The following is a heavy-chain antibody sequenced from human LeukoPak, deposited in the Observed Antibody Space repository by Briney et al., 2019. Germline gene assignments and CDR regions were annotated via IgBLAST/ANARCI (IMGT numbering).Heavy chain of an antibody. D-gene: IGHD5-18*01. CDR1: GGSISSSSYY. J-gene: IGHJ4*02. CDR3: ATTPSLNTAMVNVDY. V-gene: IGHV4-39*01. CDR2: IYYSGST. Sequence: SETLSLTCTVSGGSISSSSYYWGWIRQPPGKGLEWIGSIYYSGSTYYNPSLKSRVTMSVDTSKNQFSLKLSSVTAADTAVYYCATTPSLNTAMVNVDYWGQGTLVTVSS.